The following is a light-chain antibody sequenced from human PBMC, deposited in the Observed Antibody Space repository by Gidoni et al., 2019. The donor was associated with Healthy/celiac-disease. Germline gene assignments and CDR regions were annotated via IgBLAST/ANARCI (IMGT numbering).Light chain of an antibody. V-gene: IGKV1-8*01. CDR2: AAS. CDR1: QGISSY. J-gene: IGKJ2*01. Sequence: AIRMTLSPSSFSASTGDRVTITCRASQGISSYLAWYQQKPGKAPKLLIYAASTLQSGVPSRFSGSGSGTDFTLTISCLQSEDFATYYCQQYYSYPRTFGQGTKLEIK. CDR3: QQYYSYPRT.